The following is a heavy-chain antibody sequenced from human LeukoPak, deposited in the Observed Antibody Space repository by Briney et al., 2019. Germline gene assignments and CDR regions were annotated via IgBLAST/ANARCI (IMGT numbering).Heavy chain of an antibody. D-gene: IGHD2-15*01. CDR2: INWNGGST. V-gene: IGHV3-20*04. J-gene: IGHJ5*02. Sequence: GGSLRLSRAASGFTFDDYGMSWVRQAPGKGLEWVSGINWNGGSTGYADSVEGRFTISRDNAKNSLYLQMNSLRAEDTALYYCARAGIYCSGGSCYSWFDPWGQGTLVTVSS. CDR3: ARAGIYCSGGSCYSWFDP. CDR1: GFTFDDYG.